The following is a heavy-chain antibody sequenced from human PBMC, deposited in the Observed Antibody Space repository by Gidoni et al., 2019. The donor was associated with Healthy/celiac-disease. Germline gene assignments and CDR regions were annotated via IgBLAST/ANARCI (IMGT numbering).Heavy chain of an antibody. CDR1: GYSFTSYW. CDR3: VISFGVVIGIDY. J-gene: IGHJ4*02. Sequence: EVQLVQSGAEVKKPGETLKTSCKGYGYSFTSYWIGWVRQLPGKGREWMGFIYPGDSDTRYSPTFQGQVTISADKSISTAYLQWSSLKASDTAMYYCVISFGVVIGIDYWGQGTLVTVSS. D-gene: IGHD3-3*01. CDR2: IYPGDSDT. V-gene: IGHV5-51*01.